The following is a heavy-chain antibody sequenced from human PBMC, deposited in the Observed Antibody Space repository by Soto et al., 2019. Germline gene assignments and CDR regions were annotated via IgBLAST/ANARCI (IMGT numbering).Heavy chain of an antibody. V-gene: IGHV3-7*01. CDR2: IKQDGSEK. CDR1: GFTFSSYW. Sequence: XGSLRLSCAASGFTFSSYWMSWVRQAPGKGLEWVANIKQDGSEKYYVDSVKGRFTISRDNAKNSLYLQMNSLRAEDTAVYYCARESPGYSSSWYWARWFDPWGQGTLVTVSS. D-gene: IGHD6-13*01. CDR3: ARESPGYSSSWYWARWFDP. J-gene: IGHJ5*02.